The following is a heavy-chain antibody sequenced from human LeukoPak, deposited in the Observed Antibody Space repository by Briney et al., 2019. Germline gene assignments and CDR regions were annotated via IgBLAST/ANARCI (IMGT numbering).Heavy chain of an antibody. D-gene: IGHD5-18*01. V-gene: IGHV4-39*01. Sequence: SETLSLTCTVSGGSISTNGYYWGWIRQPPGKGLEWIGSTYHSGSSYFNPSLKSRVTISVDTSKNQFSLTLSSVTAGDTAVYYCARLRGYSYGYFDYRGQGTLVSVSP. CDR2: TYHSGSS. J-gene: IGHJ4*02. CDR1: GGSISTNGYY. CDR3: ARLRGYSYGYFDY.